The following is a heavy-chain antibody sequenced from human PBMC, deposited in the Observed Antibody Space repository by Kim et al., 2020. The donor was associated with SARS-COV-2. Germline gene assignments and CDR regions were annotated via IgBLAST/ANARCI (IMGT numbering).Heavy chain of an antibody. V-gene: IGHV1-46*01. CDR3: ARGGYDFWSGYGY. J-gene: IGHJ4*02. Sequence: YPQKVQGRVTMTRDTSTSTVYMELSSLRSEDTAVYYCARGGYDFWSGYGYWGQGTLVTVSS. D-gene: IGHD3-3*01.